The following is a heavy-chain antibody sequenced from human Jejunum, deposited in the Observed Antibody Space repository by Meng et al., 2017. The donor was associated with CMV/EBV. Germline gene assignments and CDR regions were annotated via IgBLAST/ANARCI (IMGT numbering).Heavy chain of an antibody. V-gene: IGHV3-74*01. J-gene: IGHJ4*02. D-gene: IGHD3/OR15-3a*01. Sequence: AASGFTFSSYWMHWARQAPGEGLVWVSRIKSDGSGKTYADSVKGRFTVSRDNAKNTLYLQMDSLRAEDTAVYYCVRGGGGSYYGFRWGRGTLVTVSS. CDR2: IKSDGSGK. CDR3: VRGGGGSYYGFR. CDR1: GFTFSSYW.